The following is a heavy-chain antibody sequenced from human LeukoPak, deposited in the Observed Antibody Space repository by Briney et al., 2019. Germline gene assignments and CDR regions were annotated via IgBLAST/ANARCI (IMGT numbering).Heavy chain of an antibody. Sequence: SVKVSCKASGGTFSSYAITWVRQAPGRALEWMGRIIPILGIANYAQKFQGRVTITADKSTSTAYMDLSSLRSEDTAVYYCARDFGYSGSYPDYWGQGTLVTVSS. J-gene: IGHJ4*02. V-gene: IGHV1-69*04. CDR1: GGTFSSYA. D-gene: IGHD1-26*01. CDR2: IIPILGIA. CDR3: ARDFGYSGSYPDY.